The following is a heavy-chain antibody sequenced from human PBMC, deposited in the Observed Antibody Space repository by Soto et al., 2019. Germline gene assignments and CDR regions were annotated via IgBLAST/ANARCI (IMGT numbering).Heavy chain of an antibody. CDR3: ATHGSGRGGYDPKDRYYYYGMDL. J-gene: IGHJ6*01. CDR2: IYPRDSDT. Sequence: GESLKISCQGSGYSFTSYWNGWVRQMPSKGLEWMGRIYPRDSDTSYSPSFQGQVTSSADKSISTAYLQWSSLKAWDTAMYYSATHGSGRGGYDPKDRYYYYGMDLWGQGTTVTVSS. V-gene: IGHV5-51*01. D-gene: IGHD5-12*01. CDR1: GYSFTSYW.